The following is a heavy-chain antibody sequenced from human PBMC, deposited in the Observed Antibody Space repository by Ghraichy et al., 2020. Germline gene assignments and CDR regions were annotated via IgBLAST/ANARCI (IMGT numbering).Heavy chain of an antibody. Sequence: SQTLSLTCTVSGGSISSGGYYWSWIRQHPGKGLEWIGYIYYSGSTYYNPSLKSRVTISVDTSKNQFSLKLSSVTAADTAVYYCARVGASSGIFDYWGQGTLVTVSS. J-gene: IGHJ4*02. CDR2: IYYSGST. CDR1: GGSISSGGYY. V-gene: IGHV4-31*03. CDR3: ARVGASSGIFDY. D-gene: IGHD1-14*01.